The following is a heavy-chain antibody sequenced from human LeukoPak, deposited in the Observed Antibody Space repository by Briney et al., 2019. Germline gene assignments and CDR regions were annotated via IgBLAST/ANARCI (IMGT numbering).Heavy chain of an antibody. D-gene: IGHD4-23*01. CDR1: GFTFSSYA. CDR2: ISYDGSNK. CDR3: ARDPGFGQSDGGFDY. V-gene: IGHV3-30-3*01. Sequence: GGSLRLSCAASGFTFSSYAMHWVRQAPGKGLEWVAVISYDGSNKYYADSVKGRFTISRDNSKNTLYLQMNSLRAEDTAVYYCARDPGFGQSDGGFDYWGQGTLVTVSS. J-gene: IGHJ4*02.